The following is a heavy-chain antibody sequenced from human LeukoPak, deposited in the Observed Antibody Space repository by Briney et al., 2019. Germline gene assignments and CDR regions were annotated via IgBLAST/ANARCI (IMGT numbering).Heavy chain of an antibody. CDR2: IKSKTDGGTT. CDR3: TTSPYGSGSYLD. Sequence: GGSLRLSCAASGFTSSNAWMSWVRQAPGKGLEWVGRIKSKTDGGTTDYAAPVKGRFTISRDDSKNTLYLQMNSLKTEDTAVYYCTTSPYGSGSYLDWGQGTLVTVSS. CDR1: GFTSSNAW. V-gene: IGHV3-15*01. D-gene: IGHD3-10*01. J-gene: IGHJ4*02.